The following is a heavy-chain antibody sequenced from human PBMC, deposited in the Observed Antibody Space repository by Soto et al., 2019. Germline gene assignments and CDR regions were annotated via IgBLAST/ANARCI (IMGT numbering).Heavy chain of an antibody. CDR2: IYYSGST. V-gene: IGHV4-39*01. CDR3: ARQGDWEDFDY. Sequence: SETLSLTCTVSGGSISSSSYYWGWIRQPPGKGLEWIGSIYYSGSTYYNPSLKSRVTISVDTSKNQFSLKLSSVTAADTAVYYCARQGDWEDFDYWGQGTLVTVSS. D-gene: IGHD1-26*01. J-gene: IGHJ4*02. CDR1: GGSISSSSYY.